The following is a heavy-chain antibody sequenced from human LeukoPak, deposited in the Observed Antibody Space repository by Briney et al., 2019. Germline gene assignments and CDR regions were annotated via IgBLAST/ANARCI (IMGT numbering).Heavy chain of an antibody. CDR1: GYSFTSYW. V-gene: IGHV5-51*01. J-gene: IGHJ5*02. CDR2: IYPGDSDT. Sequence: GGSLEISCKGSGYSFTSYWIAWGRQMPGKGLEWMLSIYPGDSDTRYSPSFQSSVTTTASNYTSTSYLQWRSLRASENAMYYWSRGGFGGLESNWFDPWGQGTLVTVSS. CDR3: SRGGFGGLESNWFDP. D-gene: IGHD3-16*01.